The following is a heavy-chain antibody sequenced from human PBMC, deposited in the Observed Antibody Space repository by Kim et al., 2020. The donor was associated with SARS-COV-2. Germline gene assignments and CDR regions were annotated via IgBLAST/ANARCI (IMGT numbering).Heavy chain of an antibody. J-gene: IGHJ5*02. D-gene: IGHD4-4*01. CDR2: FDPEDGET. CDR1: GYTLTELS. V-gene: IGHV1-24*01. CDR3: ATGKATVTTGWFDP. Sequence: ASVKVSCKVSGYTLTELSMHWVRQAPGKGLAWMGGFDPEDGETIYAQKFQGRVTMTEDTSTDSAYMELSSLRSEDTAVYYCATGKATVTTGWFDPWGQGTLVTVSS.